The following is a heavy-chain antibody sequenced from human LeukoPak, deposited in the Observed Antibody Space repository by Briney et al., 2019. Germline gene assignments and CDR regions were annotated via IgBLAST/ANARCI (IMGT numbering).Heavy chain of an antibody. CDR1: GGSISSGSYY. D-gene: IGHD6-19*01. V-gene: IGHV4-61*02. J-gene: IGHJ4*02. Sequence: PSETLSLTCTDSGGSISSGSYYWSWIRQPAGNGLEWIGSIYTSGSTNYNPSLKSRVTISVDTSKNQFSLKLSSVTAADTAVYYCARGWYFSGLDYWGQGTLVTVSS. CDR2: IYTSGST. CDR3: ARGWYFSGLDY.